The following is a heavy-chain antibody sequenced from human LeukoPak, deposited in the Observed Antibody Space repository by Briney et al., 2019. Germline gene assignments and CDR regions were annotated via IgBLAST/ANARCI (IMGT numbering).Heavy chain of an antibody. J-gene: IGHJ4*02. CDR2: IIPILGIA. V-gene: IGHV1-69*04. D-gene: IGHD2-15*01. CDR3: ARGFCSGGSCYPAFDY. Sequence: GASVKVSCKASGGTFSSYAISWVRQAPGQGLEWMGRIIPILGIANYAQKFQGRVTITADKSTSTAYMELSSLRSEDTAVYYCARGFCSGGSCYPAFDYWGQGTLATVSS. CDR1: GGTFSSYA.